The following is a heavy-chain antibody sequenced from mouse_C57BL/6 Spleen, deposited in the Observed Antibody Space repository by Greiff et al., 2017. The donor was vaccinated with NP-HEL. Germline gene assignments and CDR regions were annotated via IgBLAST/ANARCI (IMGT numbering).Heavy chain of an antibody. CDR3: ARPNCDDWYFDV. J-gene: IGHJ1*03. CDR2: INYDGSST. D-gene: IGHD4-1*01. Sequence: EVQLVESEGGLVQPGSSMKLSCTASGFTFSDYYMAWVRQVPEKGLEWVANINYDGSSTYYLASLKSRFIISRDNAKNILYLQMSSLKSEDTATYDRARPNCDDWYFDVWGTGTTVTVSS. CDR1: GFTFSDYY. V-gene: IGHV5-16*01.